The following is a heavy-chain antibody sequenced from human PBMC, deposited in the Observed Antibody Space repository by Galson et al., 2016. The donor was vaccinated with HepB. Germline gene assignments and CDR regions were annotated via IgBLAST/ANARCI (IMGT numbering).Heavy chain of an antibody. CDR3: ARRGQQLVKDAFDV. J-gene: IGHJ3*01. D-gene: IGHD6-13*01. Sequence: SLRLSCAASGFTFSNYAMNWVRQAPGKGLEWVSGISGSGGITYYAASVKGRFTISRDNSNNPLYLQMISLRAEDTAVYYCARRGQQLVKDAFDVWGQGTLVTVSS. CDR2: ISGSGGIT. V-gene: IGHV3-23*01. CDR1: GFTFSNYA.